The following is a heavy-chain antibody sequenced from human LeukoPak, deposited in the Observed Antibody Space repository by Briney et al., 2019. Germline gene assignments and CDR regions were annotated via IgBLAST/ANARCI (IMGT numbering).Heavy chain of an antibody. V-gene: IGHV4-34*01. CDR3: ARRRAGLRRDFWFNP. D-gene: IGHD3-3*01. CDR1: GGSFSNHY. CDR2: INQSGST. J-gene: IGHJ5*02. Sequence: SETLSLTCAVYGGSFSNHYWSWIRQPPGKGLEWIGEINQSGSTNYNPSLKSRVTISIDTSKNQFSLKLTSVTAADTAVYFCARRRAGLRRDFWFNPWGQGTLVTVSS.